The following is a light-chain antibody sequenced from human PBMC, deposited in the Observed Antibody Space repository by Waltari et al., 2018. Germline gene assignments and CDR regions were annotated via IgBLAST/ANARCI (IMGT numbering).Light chain of an antibody. J-gene: IGKJ1*01. CDR3: QQYNNFSPWP. CDR1: QSISTS. Sequence: IQVTQFPSTLSASVVDRVTVTCRVNQSISTSLAWYQQKPGKAPKLLIYRASNLEDGVPSRFSGSGSGTEFTLTISSLQPDDFATYYCQQYNNFSPWPFGQGTKVDIK. CDR2: RAS. V-gene: IGKV1-5*03.